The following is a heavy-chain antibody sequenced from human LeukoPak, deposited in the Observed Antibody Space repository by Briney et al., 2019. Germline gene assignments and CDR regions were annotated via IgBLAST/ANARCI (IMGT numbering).Heavy chain of an antibody. CDR3: ARDSADYGDYDY. Sequence: ASVKVSCKASGYTFTSYFMHWVRQAPGQGLDWMGIINPSGGSTSYAQKFQGRVTMTRDTSTSTVYMEQSSLRSEDTAVYYCARDSADYGDYDYWGQGTLVTVSS. J-gene: IGHJ4*02. CDR2: INPSGGST. CDR1: GYTFTSYF. D-gene: IGHD4-17*01. V-gene: IGHV1-46*01.